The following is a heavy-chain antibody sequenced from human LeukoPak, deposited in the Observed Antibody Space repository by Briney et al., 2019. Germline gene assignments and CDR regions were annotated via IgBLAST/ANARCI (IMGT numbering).Heavy chain of an antibody. V-gene: IGHV3-64*01. D-gene: IGHD3-3*01. J-gene: IGHJ3*02. CDR1: GFTFSSYA. Sequence: GGSLGLSCAASGFTFSSYAMHWVRQAPGKGLEYVSAISSNGGSTYYANSVKGRFTISRDNSKNTLYLQMGSLRAEDMAVYYCATSTYDFWSGYYFGAFDIWGQGTMVTVSS. CDR3: ATSTYDFWSGYYFGAFDI. CDR2: ISSNGGST.